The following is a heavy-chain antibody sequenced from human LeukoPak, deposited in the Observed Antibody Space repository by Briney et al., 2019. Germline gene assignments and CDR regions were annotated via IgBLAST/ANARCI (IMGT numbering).Heavy chain of an antibody. CDR3: ARDSRYSYGSGGMDV. Sequence: SETLSLTCTVSGGSIGSFYWTWIRQTPRKGMEWIGSVYYTGSTNYNPSLKSRVTISIDTSRSQFSLKLTSVTVADTAVYYCARDSRYSYGSGGMDVWGQGTTVTVSS. CDR1: GGSIGSFY. V-gene: IGHV4-59*01. D-gene: IGHD3-10*01. J-gene: IGHJ6*02. CDR2: VYYTGST.